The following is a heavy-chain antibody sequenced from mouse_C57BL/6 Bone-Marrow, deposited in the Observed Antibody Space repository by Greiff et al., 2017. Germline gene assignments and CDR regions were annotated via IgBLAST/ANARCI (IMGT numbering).Heavy chain of an antibody. CDR1: GYTFTNYW. Sequence: VQLQQPGAELVKPGASVKLSCKASGYTFTNYWMNWVKQRPGQGLEWIGMMHPNGGSPDYNEKFKSEATLSVDKSSRTAYMELSSLTSEDSAVYDCARSYDYDDYTMDYWGQGTSVTVSS. J-gene: IGHJ4*01. CDR3: ARSYDYDDYTMDY. V-gene: IGHV1-64*01. D-gene: IGHD2-4*01. CDR2: MHPNGGSP.